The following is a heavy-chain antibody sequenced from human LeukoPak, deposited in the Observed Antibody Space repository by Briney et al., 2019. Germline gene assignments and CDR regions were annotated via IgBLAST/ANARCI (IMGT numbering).Heavy chain of an antibody. CDR1: GGSISSHY. D-gene: IGHD2-15*01. CDR2: IYTSGST. Sequence: SETLSLTCTVSGGSISSHYWSWIRQPAGKGLEWIGRIYTSGSTGYNPSLKSRDTMSVDTSKNQLSLKLSSVTAADTAVYYCARVDLRAAYFDYWGEGTLVSVSS. J-gene: IGHJ4*02. CDR3: ARVDLRAAYFDY. V-gene: IGHV4-4*07.